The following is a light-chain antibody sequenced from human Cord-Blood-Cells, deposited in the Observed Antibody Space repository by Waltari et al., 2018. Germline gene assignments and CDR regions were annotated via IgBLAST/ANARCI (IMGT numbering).Light chain of an antibody. CDR1: SSAVGAYNY. V-gene: IGLV2-11*01. CDR2: DVS. CDR3: CSYAGSYTLV. Sequence: SALTQRRSVSGSPGQSVTISCTGTSSAVGAYNYVSGYQQHPGKAPNLMIYDVSKRPSGVPDRFSGSKSGNTASLTISGLQAEDEAEYYCCSYAGSYTLVFGGGTKLTVL. J-gene: IGLJ3*02.